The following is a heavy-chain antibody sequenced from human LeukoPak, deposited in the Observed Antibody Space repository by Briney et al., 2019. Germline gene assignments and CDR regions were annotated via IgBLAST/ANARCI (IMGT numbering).Heavy chain of an antibody. V-gene: IGHV3-30-3*01. Sequence: PGGSLRLSCAASGFTFSSYAMHWVRQAPGKGLEWVAVISYDGSNKYYADSVKGRFTISRDNSKNTLYLQMNSLRAEDTAVYYCASDGGTYYDFWGGYSHFDYWGQGTLVTVSS. J-gene: IGHJ4*02. D-gene: IGHD3-3*01. CDR3: ASDGGTYYDFWGGYSHFDY. CDR2: ISYDGSNK. CDR1: GFTFSSYA.